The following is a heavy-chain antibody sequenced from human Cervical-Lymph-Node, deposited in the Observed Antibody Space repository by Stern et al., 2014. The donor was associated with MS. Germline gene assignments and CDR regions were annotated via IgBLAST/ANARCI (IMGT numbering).Heavy chain of an antibody. CDR2: ITRYSSYI. CDR3: ARVMDTTLVTLDY. J-gene: IGHJ4*02. CDR1: GFTFSSFT. Sequence: VQLVQSGGGLVKPGGSLRLSCAASGFTFSSFTMSWVRQAPGKGLQWVSSITRYSSYIKYGDSVQGRFTISRDNGKNSLFLQMNSLRAEDTAVYYCARVMDTTLVTLDYWGQGTLVTVSS. D-gene: IGHD1-1*01. V-gene: IGHV3-21*06.